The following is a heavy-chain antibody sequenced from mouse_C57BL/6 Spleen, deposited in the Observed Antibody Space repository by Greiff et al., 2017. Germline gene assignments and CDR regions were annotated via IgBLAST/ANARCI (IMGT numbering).Heavy chain of an antibody. Sequence: LKESGPELVKPGASVKISCKASGYSFTDYNMNWVKQSNGKSLEWIGVINPNYGTTSYNQKFKGKATLTVDQSSSTAYMQLNSLTSEYSAVYFCARSEAYCNNYAMDDWGQGTSVTVSS. CDR1: GYSFTDYN. CDR2: INPNYGTT. V-gene: IGHV1-39*01. CDR3: ARSEAYCNNYAMDD. D-gene: IGHD2-10*01. J-gene: IGHJ4*01.